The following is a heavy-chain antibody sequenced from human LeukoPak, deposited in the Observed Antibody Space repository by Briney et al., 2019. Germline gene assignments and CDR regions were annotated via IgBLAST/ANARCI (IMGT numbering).Heavy chain of an antibody. Sequence: SETLSLTCTVSGGSISSYYWSWIRQPPGKGLEWIGYIYYSGSTNYNPSLKSRVTISVDTSKNQFSLKLSSVTAADTAVYYCARGAGWVSVSEFDYWGQGTLVTVSS. J-gene: IGHJ4*02. CDR2: IYYSGST. D-gene: IGHD1-14*01. CDR1: GGSISSYY. V-gene: IGHV4-59*01. CDR3: ARGAGWVSVSEFDY.